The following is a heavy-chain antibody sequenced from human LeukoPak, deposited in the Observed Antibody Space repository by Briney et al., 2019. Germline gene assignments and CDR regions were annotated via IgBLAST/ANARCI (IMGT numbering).Heavy chain of an antibody. CDR3: ARDRSLVDGDYGVWFDA. CDR2: IKEDGSEI. D-gene: IGHD4-17*01. V-gene: IGHV3-7*01. CDR1: AFTFSSYW. J-gene: IGHJ5*02. Sequence: GGSLRLSCEASAFTFSSYWMSWVRQAPGKGLEWVANIKEDGSEINYVDSVKGRFTISRDNAKNSLFLQMNSLRVEDTAVYYCARDRSLVDGDYGVWFDAWGQGSLVTVSS.